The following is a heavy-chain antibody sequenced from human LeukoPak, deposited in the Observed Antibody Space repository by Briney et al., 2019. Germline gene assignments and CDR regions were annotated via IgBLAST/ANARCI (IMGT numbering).Heavy chain of an antibody. CDR2: MYPAGSV. CDR3: VRQGVGDHYR. V-gene: IGHV3-66*02. CDR1: GFALNTND. D-gene: IGHD2-21*01. J-gene: IGHJ4*01. Sequence: GGSLRLSCAASGFALNTNDMNCGRQAPGKGLESGSRMYPAGSVYYTDSVKGRFTVSRDIYQNIMFPHMNTLRPDDTAFYYCVRQGVGDHYRWGQGTLVTVSS.